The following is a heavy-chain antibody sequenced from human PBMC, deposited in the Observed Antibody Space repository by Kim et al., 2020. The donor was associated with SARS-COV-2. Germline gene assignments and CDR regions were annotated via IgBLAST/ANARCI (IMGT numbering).Heavy chain of an antibody. V-gene: IGHV1-69*13. Sequence: SVRVSCKASGGTFSSYAISWVRQAPGQGLEWMGGIIPIFGTANYAQKFQGRVTITADESTSTAYMELSSLRSEDTAVYYCARDGGIAARRASNSYYYGMDVWGQGTTVTVSS. CDR1: GGTFSSYA. CDR3: ARDGGIAARRASNSYYYGMDV. J-gene: IGHJ6*02. D-gene: IGHD6-6*01. CDR2: IIPIFGTA.